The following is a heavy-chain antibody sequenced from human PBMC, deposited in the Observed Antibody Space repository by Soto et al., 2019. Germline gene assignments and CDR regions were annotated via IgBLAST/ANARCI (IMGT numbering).Heavy chain of an antibody. V-gene: IGHV1-2*02. CDR3: ARNYYDSSDRDYLDY. CDR2: VNPITGGT. CDR1: GYTFTSYY. D-gene: IGHD3-22*01. J-gene: IGHJ4*02. Sequence: ASVKVSCKASGYTFTSYYIHWVRQAPGQGLEWMGWVNPITGGTNYAPKFQGRVTMTRDTSITTAYMELSRLRSDDTAVYYCARNYYDSSDRDYLDYWGQGTPVTVSS.